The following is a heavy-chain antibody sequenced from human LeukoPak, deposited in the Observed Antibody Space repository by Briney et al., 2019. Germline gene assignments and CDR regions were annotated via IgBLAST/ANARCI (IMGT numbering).Heavy chain of an antibody. CDR2: IYYGGNT. V-gene: IGHV4-39*01. Sequence: SETLSLTCSVSGGTISSSSYYWGLIRQPPGKGLEWIGSIYYGGNTHYNPSLKSRVTISVDTSKNQFSLRLSSVTAADTAVYYCARRXRTQSWFGETLHYYYYMDVWGRGTTVTVSS. D-gene: IGHD3-10*01. CDR3: ARRXRTQSWFGETLHYYYYMDV. CDR1: GGTISSSSYY. J-gene: IGHJ6*03.